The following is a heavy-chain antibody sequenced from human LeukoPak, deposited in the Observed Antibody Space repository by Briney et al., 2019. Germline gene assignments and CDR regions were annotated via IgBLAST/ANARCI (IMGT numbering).Heavy chain of an antibody. CDR3: ARAGSYYGPYYFDY. CDR2: MNPNSGNT. Sequence: GASVKVSCKASGYTFTSYDINWVRQATGQGLEWMGWMNPNSGNTGYAQKFQGGVTITRNTSISTAYMELSSLRSEDTAVYYCARAGSYYGPYYFDYWGQGTLVTVSS. D-gene: IGHD1-26*01. J-gene: IGHJ4*02. CDR1: GYTFTSYD. V-gene: IGHV1-8*03.